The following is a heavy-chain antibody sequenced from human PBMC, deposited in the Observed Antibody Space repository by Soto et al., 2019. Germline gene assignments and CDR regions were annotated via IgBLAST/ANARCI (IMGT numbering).Heavy chain of an antibody. Sequence: QVQLVQSGAEVKKPGASVKVSCKASGYTFTSYGISWVRQAPGQGREWMGWISAYNGNTNYAQKLQGRVTMTTDTATSTAYMEVRSLISDDTAVYYCAFDDREGIAARPCYWGQGTLVTVSS. CDR1: GYTFTSYG. CDR2: ISAYNGNT. J-gene: IGHJ4*02. V-gene: IGHV1-18*01. CDR3: AFDDREGIAARPCY. D-gene: IGHD6-6*01.